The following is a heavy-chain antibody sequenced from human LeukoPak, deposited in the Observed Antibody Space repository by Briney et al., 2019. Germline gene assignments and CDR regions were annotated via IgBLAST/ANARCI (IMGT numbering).Heavy chain of an antibody. CDR2: ITDSGGGT. D-gene: IGHD1-26*01. V-gene: IGHV3-23*01. CDR1: EFTFSSYG. CDR3: VKDLGRYRNNCFDY. Sequence: QTGGSLRLSCVASEFTFSSYGLSWVRQAPGKGLQWVSAITDSGGGTYYADSVKGRFTISRDDSKNTLYLQMNSLRAEDTAVYYCVKDLGRYRNNCFDYWGQGTLVTVSS. J-gene: IGHJ4*02.